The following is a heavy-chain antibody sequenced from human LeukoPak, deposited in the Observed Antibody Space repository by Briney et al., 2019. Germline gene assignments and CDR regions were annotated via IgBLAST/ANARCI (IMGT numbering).Heavy chain of an antibody. Sequence: GGSLRLSCAASGFTFSNYNMNWVRQTPGKGLVWVSRIDSSGFGTSYADSVKGRFTISRDNAKDTLYLQMNSLRAEDTAVYYCARGPDIVVVVAATNYFDYWGQGTLVTVSS. J-gene: IGHJ4*02. D-gene: IGHD2-15*01. CDR2: IDSSGFGT. V-gene: IGHV3-74*01. CDR1: GFTFSNYN. CDR3: ARGPDIVVVVAATNYFDY.